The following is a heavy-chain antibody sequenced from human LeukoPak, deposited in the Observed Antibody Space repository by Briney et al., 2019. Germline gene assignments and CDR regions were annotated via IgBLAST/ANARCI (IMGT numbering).Heavy chain of an antibody. D-gene: IGHD5-18*01. CDR2: INHSGST. J-gene: IGHJ6*03. CDR1: GGSFSGYY. V-gene: IGHV4-34*01. CDR3: ARHARYSYGWEYYSYYYMDV. Sequence: PSETLSLTCAVYGGSFSGYYWSWIRQPPGKGLEWIGEINHSGSTNYNPSLKSRVTISVDTSKNQFSLKLSSVTAADTAVYYCARHARYSYGWEYYSYYYMDVWGKGTTVTVSS.